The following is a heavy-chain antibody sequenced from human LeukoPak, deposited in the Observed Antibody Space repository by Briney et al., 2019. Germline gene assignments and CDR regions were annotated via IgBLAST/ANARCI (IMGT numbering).Heavy chain of an antibody. CDR3: AKVGMPSRGGYYYMDV. Sequence: GGSLRLSCAASGFTFSSYAMSWVRQAPGKGLEWVSAISGSGGSTYYADSVKGRFTISRDNSKNTLYLQMNSLRAEDTAVYYCAKVGMPSRGGYYYMDVWGKGITVTVSS. J-gene: IGHJ6*03. CDR2: ISGSGGST. D-gene: IGHD2-2*01. V-gene: IGHV3-23*01. CDR1: GFTFSSYA.